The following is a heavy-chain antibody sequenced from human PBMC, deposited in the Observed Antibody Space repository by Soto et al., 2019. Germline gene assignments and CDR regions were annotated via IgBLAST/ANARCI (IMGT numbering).Heavy chain of an antibody. CDR2: VYYSGSS. Sequence: PSETLSLTCSVSVGSIGGRYWGWRRQPPGKGLEWIGYVYYSGSSTSNPSLKSRVTMSADTSKNQLSLKVRSVTAADTAVYYCARVGERWQYFDWFYYFDSWGQGALGTVSS. J-gene: IGHJ4*02. CDR1: VGSIGGRY. CDR3: ARVGERWQYFDWFYYFDS. D-gene: IGHD3-9*01. V-gene: IGHV4-59*11.